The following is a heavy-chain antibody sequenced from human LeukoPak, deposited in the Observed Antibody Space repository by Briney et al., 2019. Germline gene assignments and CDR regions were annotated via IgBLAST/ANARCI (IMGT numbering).Heavy chain of an antibody. V-gene: IGHV1-18*01. D-gene: IGHD2-8*01. J-gene: IGHJ3*02. CDR1: GYIFISYG. CDR2: ISPYNGNT. CDR3: ARRYCTNGVCYDDRGAFDI. Sequence: GASVKVSCKASGYIFISYGINWVRQAPGQGLEWMGWISPYNGNTNYAQKLQGRVTMTTDTSTSTAYMELRSLRSDDTAVYYCARRYCTNGVCYDDRGAFDIWGQGTMVTVSS.